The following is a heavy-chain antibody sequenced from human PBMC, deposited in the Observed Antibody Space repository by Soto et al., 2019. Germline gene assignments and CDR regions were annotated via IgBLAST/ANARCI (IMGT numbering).Heavy chain of an antibody. CDR3: ARSEDINYYYYMDV. Sequence: QVQLQESGPGLVKPSQTLSLTCTVSGGSISSGGYYWSWIRQHPGKGLEWIGYIYYSGSTYSHPSLKSRITISIDTSKNQFSLKLSSVTAADTAVYFCARSEDINYYYYMDVWGKGTTVTVSS. CDR2: IYYSGST. J-gene: IGHJ6*03. CDR1: GGSISSGGYY. D-gene: IGHD2-15*01. V-gene: IGHV4-31*03.